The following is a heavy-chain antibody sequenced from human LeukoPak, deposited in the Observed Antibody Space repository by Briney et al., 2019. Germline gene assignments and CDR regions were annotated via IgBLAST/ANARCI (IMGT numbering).Heavy chain of an antibody. CDR1: GGTFSSYA. J-gene: IGHJ4*02. CDR3: AREPGIAVAGTEWELPFDY. CDR2: IIPIFGTA. D-gene: IGHD6-19*01. V-gene: IGHV1-69*13. Sequence: GASVKVSCKASGGTFSSYAISWVRQAPGQGLEWMGGIIPIFGTANYAQKFQGRVTITADESTSTAYMELSSLRSEDTAVYYCAREPGIAVAGTEWELPFDYRGQGTLVTVSS.